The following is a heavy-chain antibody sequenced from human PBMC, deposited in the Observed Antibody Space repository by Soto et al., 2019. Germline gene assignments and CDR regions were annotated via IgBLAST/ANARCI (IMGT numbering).Heavy chain of an antibody. CDR2: IIPIFATP. J-gene: IGHJ5*02. Sequence: QVQLVQSGAEVKNPGSSVKVSCKASGGTFSTYGINWVRQAPGQGLEWMGAIIPIFATPNYAQKFQDRVTITADESTNTAYMELSSLRSDATAVYYCARDGVRNWFDPWGQGTLVTVSS. V-gene: IGHV1-69*01. CDR1: GGTFSTYG. CDR3: ARDGVRNWFDP. D-gene: IGHD3-10*02.